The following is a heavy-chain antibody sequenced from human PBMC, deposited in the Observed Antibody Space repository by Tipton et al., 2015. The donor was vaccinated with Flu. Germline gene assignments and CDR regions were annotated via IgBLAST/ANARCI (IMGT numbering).Heavy chain of an antibody. V-gene: IGHV3-23*01. Sequence: SLRLSCAASGVTFSIYAMSWVRQAPGKRLEWISDISGGGGGTYYADSVKGRFTISRDNSKNMLYLRMNSLSAEDTAIYYCAKVIPEKVSGLDYWGQGTLVTVSS. J-gene: IGHJ4*02. CDR3: AKVIPEKVSGLDY. D-gene: IGHD5/OR15-5a*01. CDR1: GVTFSIYA. CDR2: ISGGGGGT.